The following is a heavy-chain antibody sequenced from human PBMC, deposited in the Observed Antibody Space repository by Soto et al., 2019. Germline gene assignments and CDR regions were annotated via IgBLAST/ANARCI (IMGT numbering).Heavy chain of an antibody. CDR1: GGSVSSCSYY. CDR3: ARVCVCSRRWYWFYP. CDR2: IYYSGST. V-gene: IGHV4-61*01. J-gene: IGHJ5*02. D-gene: IGHD6-13*01. Sequence: PSWPLSLTCTVSGGSVSSCSYYWSWIRQPPGKGLEWIGYIYYSGSTNYNPSLKSRVTISVDTSKNQFSLKLSSVTAADTAVYYCARVCVCSRRWYWFYPCGQGTLVTVSS.